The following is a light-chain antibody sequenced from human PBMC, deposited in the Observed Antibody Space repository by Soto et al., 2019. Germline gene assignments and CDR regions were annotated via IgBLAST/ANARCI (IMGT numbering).Light chain of an antibody. J-gene: IGLJ2*01. Sequence: QSVLTQSPSASASLGASVKLTCTLSRGHNSYAIAWHQQQPEKGPRYLMKLNSDGSHSKGDGIPDRFSGSSSGAERYLTISSLQSEDEAYYYCQTWGSGIVVFGGGTKLTVL. CDR1: RGHNSYA. CDR3: QTWGSGIVV. V-gene: IGLV4-69*01. CDR2: LNSDGSH.